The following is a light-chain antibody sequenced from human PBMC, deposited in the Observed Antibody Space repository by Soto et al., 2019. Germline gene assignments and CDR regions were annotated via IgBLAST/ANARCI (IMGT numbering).Light chain of an antibody. Sequence: DIQMTQSPSTLSASVGDRVTITCRASQSINIWLAWYQQKPGKAHKLLIYDAYSLQSGVQSRFRGSTSGTEFTLTIRSLQPEEFATYYCKQLNSYPITVGQGTRLEIK. CDR2: DAY. CDR1: QSINIW. CDR3: KQLNSYPIT. J-gene: IGKJ5*01. V-gene: IGKV1-5*01.